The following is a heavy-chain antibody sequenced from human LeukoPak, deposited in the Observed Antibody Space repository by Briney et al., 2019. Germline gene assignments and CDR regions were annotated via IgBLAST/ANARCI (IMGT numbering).Heavy chain of an antibody. CDR1: GFTFSDYY. D-gene: IGHD1-26*01. J-gene: IGHJ4*02. CDR3: ARVETGYSGSYYYFDY. Sequence: GGSLRLSCAASGFTFSDYYMSWIRQAPGKGLEWVSYISSSGSTIYYADSVKGRFTISRDNAKNSLYLQMNSLRAEDTALYYCARVETGYSGSYYYFDYWGQGTLVTVSS. V-gene: IGHV3-11*01. CDR2: ISSSGSTI.